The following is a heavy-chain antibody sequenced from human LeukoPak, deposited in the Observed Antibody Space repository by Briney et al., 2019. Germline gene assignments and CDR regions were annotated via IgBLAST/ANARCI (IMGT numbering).Heavy chain of an antibody. CDR2: ISSSSSTM. Sequence: GGSLRLSCAASGFTFSSYSMNWVRQAPGKGLEWVSYISSSSSTMYYADSVKGRFTISRDNAKNSLYLQMNSLRAEDTAVYYCARVGIAVAGLDYWGQGTLVTVSS. V-gene: IGHV3-48*01. CDR1: GFTFSSYS. J-gene: IGHJ4*02. CDR3: ARVGIAVAGLDY. D-gene: IGHD6-19*01.